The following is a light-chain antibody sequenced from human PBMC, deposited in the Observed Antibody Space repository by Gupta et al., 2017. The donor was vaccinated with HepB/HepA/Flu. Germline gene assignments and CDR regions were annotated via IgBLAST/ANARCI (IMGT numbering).Light chain of an antibody. V-gene: IGKV3-20*01. CDR3: QQYGASPT. J-gene: IGKJ1*01. Sequence: EIVLTQSPGTLSLSPGERATLSCRASQSVSSSYLAWYQQKPGQAPRLLIYGASSMATGIPARFSGSGSGTDFTLTISRLEPEDIAVYYCQQYGASPTFGQGTKVEIK. CDR2: GAS. CDR1: QSVSSSY.